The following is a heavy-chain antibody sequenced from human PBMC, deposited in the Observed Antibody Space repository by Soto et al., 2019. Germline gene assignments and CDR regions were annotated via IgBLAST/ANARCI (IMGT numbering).Heavy chain of an antibody. Sequence: LSITCTVSGGSISSYYWSWIRQPPGKGLEWFGYLYYSGSTNYNPSLKSRVTISVDTSKNQSSLKLSSVTAADTAVYYCARDGAGDSSGYYFPNWFDPWGQGTLVTVAS. CDR3: ARDGAGDSSGYYFPNWFDP. CDR2: LYYSGST. J-gene: IGHJ5*02. D-gene: IGHD3-22*01. CDR1: GGSISSYY. V-gene: IGHV4-59*01.